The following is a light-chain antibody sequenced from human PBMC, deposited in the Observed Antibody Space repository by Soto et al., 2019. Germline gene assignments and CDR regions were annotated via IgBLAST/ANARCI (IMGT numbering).Light chain of an antibody. Sequence: DIQMTQSPSSLSASVGDRVTITCRASQSIDNYLNWYQHEPGKAPKLLIFAASSLQSGVPSRFSGSGSGTDFTLTISNLQHEDFATYYCQQGYITPLTFGQGTEVEIK. CDR3: QQGYITPLT. V-gene: IGKV1-39*01. CDR1: QSIDNY. CDR2: AAS. J-gene: IGKJ1*01.